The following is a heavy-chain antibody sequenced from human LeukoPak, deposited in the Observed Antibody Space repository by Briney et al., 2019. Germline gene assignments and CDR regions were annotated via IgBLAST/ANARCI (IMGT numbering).Heavy chain of an antibody. V-gene: IGHV4-59*01. CDR1: GDAISSYY. CDR3: ERVGAYNRFRP. CDR2: IYYSGST. J-gene: IGHJ5*02. D-gene: IGHD3-10*01. Sequence: SETLSLTCTVTGDAISSYYWSWIRQPPGKGLEWIGYIYYSGSTNYNPSLKSRATISVDTSKNQFSLKLSSVTAADTAVYYCERVGAYNRFRPWGQGTLVTVSS.